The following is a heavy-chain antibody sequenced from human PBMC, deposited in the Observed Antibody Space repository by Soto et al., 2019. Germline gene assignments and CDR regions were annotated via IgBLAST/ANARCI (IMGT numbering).Heavy chain of an antibody. J-gene: IGHJ4*02. Sequence: PGVSLILSCACSVFTFDNFAIHLVRRAPGKGLEWVALVAHDGFIKYYAGSVKGRFTISSDKSTNTLFLQMDSLDTEDRGVYYCARDRSINGIVAEIALWGRGNMVTVSS. CDR1: VFTFDNFA. V-gene: IGHV3-30-3*01. D-gene: IGHD1-20*01. CDR3: ARDRSINGIVAEIAL. CDR2: VAHDGFIK.